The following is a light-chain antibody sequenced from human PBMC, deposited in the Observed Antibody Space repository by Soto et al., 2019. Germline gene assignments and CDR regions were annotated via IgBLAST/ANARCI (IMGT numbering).Light chain of an antibody. Sequence: DIVLTQSPGTPSLSPGEGATLSCRASQSVDSNYLAWYQQKPGQALRLLIYGASSRATGIPDRFSGSGSGTDFTLTINRLEPEDFAVYYCQQYGSSPRTFGQGTKVEVK. J-gene: IGKJ1*01. CDR3: QQYGSSPRT. CDR2: GAS. CDR1: QSVDSNY. V-gene: IGKV3-20*01.